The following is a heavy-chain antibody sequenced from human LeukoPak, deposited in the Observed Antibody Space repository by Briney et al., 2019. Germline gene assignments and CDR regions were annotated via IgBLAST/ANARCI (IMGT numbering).Heavy chain of an antibody. CDR2: IIPILGIA. Sequence: ASVKVSCKASGGTFSSYAISWVRQAPGQGLEWMGRIIPILGIANYAQKFQGRVTITADKSTSTAYMKLSSLRSEDTAVYYCARGISAGYQLLYRYYYYGMDVWGQGTTVTVSS. V-gene: IGHV1-69*04. CDR1: GGTFSSYA. CDR3: ARGISAGYQLLYRYYYYGMDV. D-gene: IGHD2-2*02. J-gene: IGHJ6*02.